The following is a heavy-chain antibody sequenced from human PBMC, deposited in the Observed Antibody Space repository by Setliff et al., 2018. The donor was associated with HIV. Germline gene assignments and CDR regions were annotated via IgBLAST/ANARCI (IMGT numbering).Heavy chain of an antibody. CDR3: ARGSSGWGMDYYYYYMDV. CDR2: IRYDGSNK. J-gene: IGHJ6*03. Sequence: PGESLKISCAASGFTFSNYGMYWVRQAPGKGLEWVTFIRYDGSNKYNADSVKGRFTTARDNSKNTLYLQMNSLRAEDTAVYYCARGSSGWGMDYYYYYMDVWG. CDR1: GFTFSNYG. V-gene: IGHV3-30*02. D-gene: IGHD6-19*01.